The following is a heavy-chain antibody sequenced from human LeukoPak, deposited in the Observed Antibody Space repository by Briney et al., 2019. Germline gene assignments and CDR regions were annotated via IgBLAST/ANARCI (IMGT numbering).Heavy chain of an antibody. CDR2: INHSGST. Sequence: SETLSLTCAVYGGSFSGYYWGWIRQPPGKGLEWIGEINHSGSTNYNPSLKSRVTISVDTSKNQFSLKLSSVTAADTAVYYCARGQHDGGDDYWGQGTLVTVSS. CDR1: GGSFSGYY. D-gene: IGHD3-16*01. J-gene: IGHJ4*02. V-gene: IGHV4-34*01. CDR3: ARGQHDGGDDY.